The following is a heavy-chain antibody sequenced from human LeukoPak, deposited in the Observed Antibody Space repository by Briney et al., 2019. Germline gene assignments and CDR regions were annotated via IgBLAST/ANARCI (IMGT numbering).Heavy chain of an antibody. CDR2: IYYSGST. CDR3: ARSDVDYDFWSGYDY. D-gene: IGHD3-3*01. J-gene: IGHJ4*02. Sequence: SATLSLTCTVSGGSISSYYWSWIRQPPGKGLEWIGYIYYSGSTNYNPSLKSRVTISVDTSKNQFSLKLSSVTAADTAVYYCARSDVDYDFWSGYDYWGQGTLVTVSS. V-gene: IGHV4-59*01. CDR1: GGSISSYY.